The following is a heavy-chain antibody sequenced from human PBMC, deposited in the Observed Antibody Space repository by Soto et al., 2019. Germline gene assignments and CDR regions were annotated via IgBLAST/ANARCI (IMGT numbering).Heavy chain of an antibody. CDR2: INHSGST. J-gene: IGHJ5*02. CDR3: ARARRYYDFWSGYSNGNWFDP. CDR1: GGSFSGYY. Sequence: SETLSLTCAVYGGSFSGYYWSWIRQPPGKGLEWIGEINHSGSTNYNPSLKSRVTISVGTSKNQFSLKLSSVTAADTAVYYCARARRYYDFWSGYSNGNWFDPWGQGTLVTVSS. D-gene: IGHD3-3*01. V-gene: IGHV4-34*01.